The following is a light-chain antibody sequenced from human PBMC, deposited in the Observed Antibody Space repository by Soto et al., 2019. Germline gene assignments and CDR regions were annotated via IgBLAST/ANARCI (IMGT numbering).Light chain of an antibody. CDR2: KVS. Sequence: DVVMTQSPLFLPVTLGQPASISCRSSEGLVFSDGNTYLSWLQQRPGQSPRRLIYKVSNRGSGVPDRFSGSGSCTDFTLKISRVEAEDVGLYYCVQGTHWPRTFGQGTKVEIK. J-gene: IGKJ1*01. CDR1: EGLVFSDGNTY. CDR3: VQGTHWPRT. V-gene: IGKV2-30*01.